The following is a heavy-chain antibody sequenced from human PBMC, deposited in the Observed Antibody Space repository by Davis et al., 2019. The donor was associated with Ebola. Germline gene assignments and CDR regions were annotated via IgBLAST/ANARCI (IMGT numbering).Heavy chain of an antibody. D-gene: IGHD6-13*01. J-gene: IGHJ3*02. CDR3: ARDHRAAAALSDAFDI. Sequence: GESLKISCAASGFTFSSYSMNWVRQAPGKGLEWVSYISSSSSTIYYADSVKGRFTISRDNAKNSLYLQMNSLRDEDTAVYYCARDHRAAAALSDAFDIWGQGTMVTVSS. CDR1: GFTFSSYS. CDR2: ISSSSSTI. V-gene: IGHV3-48*02.